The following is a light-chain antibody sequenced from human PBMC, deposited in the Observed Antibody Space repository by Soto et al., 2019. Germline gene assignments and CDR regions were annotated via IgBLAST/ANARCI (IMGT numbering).Light chain of an antibody. CDR2: EVS. V-gene: IGLV2-14*01. CDR3: SSYTSASTYV. CDR1: SSDVGGYKY. J-gene: IGLJ1*01. Sequence: QSALTQPASVSGSPGQSITISCTGTSSDVGGYKYVSWYQHHPGKAPKLMIYEVSDRPSGISYRFSGPKSGNTASLTISGLQAEDEADYYCSSYTSASTYVFGTGTKLTVL.